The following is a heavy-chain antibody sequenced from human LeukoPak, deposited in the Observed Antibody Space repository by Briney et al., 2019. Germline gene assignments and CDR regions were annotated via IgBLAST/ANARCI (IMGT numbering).Heavy chain of an antibody. D-gene: IGHD6-19*01. V-gene: IGHV4-59*01. J-gene: IGHJ4*02. CDR2: IRYSGRT. Sequence: PSETLSLTCTASDDSISRDFWTWIRQPQGKGLEWNGYIRYSGRTEYNPSLKSRVTISIQTFKNQFSLKLTSVTAADTAIYYCARLPDVSGWPFDYWGQGILVTVSS. CDR3: ARLPDVSGWPFDY. CDR1: DDSISRDF.